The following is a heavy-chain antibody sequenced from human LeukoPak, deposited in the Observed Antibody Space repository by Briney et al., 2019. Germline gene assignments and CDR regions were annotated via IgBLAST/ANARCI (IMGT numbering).Heavy chain of an antibody. Sequence: GGSLRLSCVASGFSFSSYWMTWVRQAPGEGLEWVANIKQDGSKKSYVDSVKGRFTISRDNATNSLYLQMNSLRAEDTAIYYCTRVGYIDEGIDYWGQGTLVTVSS. V-gene: IGHV3-7*04. CDR1: GFSFSSYW. D-gene: IGHD5-24*01. J-gene: IGHJ4*02. CDR2: IKQDGSKK. CDR3: TRVGYIDEGIDY.